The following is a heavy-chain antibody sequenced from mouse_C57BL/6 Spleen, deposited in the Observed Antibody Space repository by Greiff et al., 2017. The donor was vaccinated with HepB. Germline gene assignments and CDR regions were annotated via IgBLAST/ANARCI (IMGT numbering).Heavy chain of an antibody. J-gene: IGHJ1*03. V-gene: IGHV1-53*01. D-gene: IGHD1-1*01. CDR3: ASFITTVVDWYFDV. CDR2: INPSNGGT. CDR1: GYTFTSYW. Sequence: QVQLQQPGTELVKPGASVKLSCKASGYTFTSYWMHCVKQRPGQGLEWIGNINPSNGGTNYNEKFKSKATLTVDKSSSTAYMQLSSLTSEDSAVYYCASFITTVVDWYFDVWGTGTTVTVSS.